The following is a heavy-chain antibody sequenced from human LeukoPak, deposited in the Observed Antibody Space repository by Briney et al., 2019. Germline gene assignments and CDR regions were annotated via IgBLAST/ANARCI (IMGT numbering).Heavy chain of an antibody. CDR1: GFTFSSYE. J-gene: IGHJ4*02. CDR2: ISSSGSTI. V-gene: IGHV3-48*03. CDR3: AGYDFWSGYPYLFDY. D-gene: IGHD3-3*01. Sequence: GGSLRLSCAASGFTFSSYEMNWVSQAPGKGLEWVSYISSSGSTIYYADSVKGRFTISRDNAKNSLYLQMNSLRAEDTAVYYCAGYDFWSGYPYLFDYWGQGTLVTVSS.